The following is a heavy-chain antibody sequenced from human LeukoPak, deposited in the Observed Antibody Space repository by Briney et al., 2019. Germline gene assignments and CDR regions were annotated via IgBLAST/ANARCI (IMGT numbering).Heavy chain of an antibody. D-gene: IGHD2-15*01. CDR3: ARASYCSGGSCYCGY. CDR2: ISSSSSYI. Sequence: NPGGSLRLSCAASGFTFSAYYMSWVRQAPGKGLEWVSSISSSSSYIYYADSVKGRFTISRDNAKNSLYLQMNSLRAEDTAVYYCARASYCSGGSCYCGYWGQGTLVTVSS. V-gene: IGHV3-21*01. J-gene: IGHJ4*02. CDR1: GFTFSAYY.